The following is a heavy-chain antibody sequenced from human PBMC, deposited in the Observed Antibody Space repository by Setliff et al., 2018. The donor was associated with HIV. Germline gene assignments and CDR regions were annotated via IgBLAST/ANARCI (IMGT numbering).Heavy chain of an antibody. J-gene: IGHJ5*02. Sequence: SETLSLTCSVSGASISSGSYYWNWIRQPAGKGLEWVGRIYTSGSTNYNPSLKSRLSMSIDTSKNHFSLRLTSVTAAHTAVYYFARDLPELTVRSFDPWGQGIQVTVSS. D-gene: IGHD1-20*01. CDR1: GASISSGSYY. V-gene: IGHV4-61*02. CDR2: IYTSGST. CDR3: ARDLPELTVRSFDP.